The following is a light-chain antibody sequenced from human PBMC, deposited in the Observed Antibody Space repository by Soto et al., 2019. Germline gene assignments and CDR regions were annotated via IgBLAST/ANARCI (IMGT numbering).Light chain of an antibody. Sequence: DLQMTQSPSTLSASVGDRVTITCRASQSISSWLAWFQQKPGKAPKLLIYKASSLQSGVPSRFSGSESGTEFNLTISSLQPDDFATYYCQQYNPYSSTFGQGTKVEIK. CDR1: QSISSW. V-gene: IGKV1-5*03. CDR2: KAS. CDR3: QQYNPYSST. J-gene: IGKJ2*01.